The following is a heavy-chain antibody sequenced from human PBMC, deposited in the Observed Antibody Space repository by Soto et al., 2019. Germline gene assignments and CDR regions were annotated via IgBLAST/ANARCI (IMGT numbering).Heavy chain of an antibody. CDR3: ARGVVVPAATGKSWFDP. Sequence: ASVKVSCKASGYTFTNYGLSWVRQAPGQGLEWMGWISTYNGNTNYAQKLQGRVIMTTDTSTNTVYMELRSLRSDDTAVYYCARGVVVPAATGKSWFDPWGQGTLVTV. CDR2: ISTYNGNT. D-gene: IGHD2-2*01. J-gene: IGHJ5*02. V-gene: IGHV1-18*04. CDR1: GYTFTNYG.